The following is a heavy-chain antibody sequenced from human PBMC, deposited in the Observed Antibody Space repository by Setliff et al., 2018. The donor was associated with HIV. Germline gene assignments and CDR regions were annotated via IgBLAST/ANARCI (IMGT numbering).Heavy chain of an antibody. CDR1: GGSISSSSYY. D-gene: IGHD6-13*01. J-gene: IGHJ4*02. Sequence: ETLSLTCIVSGGSISSSSYYWGWIRQPPGKGLEWIGNIFYSGHTLYNPSLKSRVSISVDTSKNQFSLKLTSVTAADTAVYYCARGIAAAGRWGQGTLVTVSS. CDR3: ARGIAAAGR. CDR2: IFYSGHT. V-gene: IGHV4-39*07.